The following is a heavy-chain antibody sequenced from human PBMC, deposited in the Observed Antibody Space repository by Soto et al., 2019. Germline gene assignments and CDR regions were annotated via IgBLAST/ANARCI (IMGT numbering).Heavy chain of an antibody. V-gene: IGHV3-30*18. CDR1: GFTFSDYA. D-gene: IGHD3-16*02. J-gene: IGHJ4*02. CDR2: MSYDGNNQ. Sequence: ESGGGVVQPGRSLRLSCAASGFTFSDYAMHWFRQAPGKGLEWVAIMSYDGNNQYYADSVKGRFTISRDNFKNTVYLQMNSLRTEDTALYYCAKALGELSPESFDYWGQGILVTVSS. CDR3: AKALGELSPESFDY.